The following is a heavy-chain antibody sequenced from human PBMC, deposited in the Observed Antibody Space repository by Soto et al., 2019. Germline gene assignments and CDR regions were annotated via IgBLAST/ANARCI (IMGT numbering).Heavy chain of an antibody. Sequence: GESLKISCKGSGYSFTTDWIGWVGQMPGKGLEWMGIISPGDSDTSCSPSLQGQVTLYADKYISTAYLQWSRLKASDTAMYYCARYWHSYGSRYFRGMDVWGQGTTVTVSS. V-gene: IGHV5-51*01. CDR1: GYSFTTDW. J-gene: IGHJ6*02. D-gene: IGHD5-18*01. CDR2: ISPGDSDT. CDR3: ARYWHSYGSRYFRGMDV.